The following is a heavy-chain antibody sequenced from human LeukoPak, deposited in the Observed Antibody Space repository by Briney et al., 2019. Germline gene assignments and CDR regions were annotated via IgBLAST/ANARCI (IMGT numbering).Heavy chain of an antibody. V-gene: IGHV1-8*01. J-gene: IGHJ3*02. CDR1: GYTFTSYD. Sequence: ASVKVSCKASGYTFTSYDINWVRQATGQGLEWMGWMNPNSGNTGYAQKFQGRVTITRNTSISTAYVELSSLRSEDTAVYYCARISGSLNDASDIWGQGTMVTVSS. CDR2: MNPNSGNT. CDR3: ARISGSLNDASDI. D-gene: IGHD1-26*01.